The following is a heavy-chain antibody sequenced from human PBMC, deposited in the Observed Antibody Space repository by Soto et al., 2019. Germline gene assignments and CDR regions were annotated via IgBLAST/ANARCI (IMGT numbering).Heavy chain of an antibody. D-gene: IGHD3-10*01. CDR3: ESTPFGELSMDY. CDR2: IYYSGST. V-gene: IGHV4-31*03. CDR1: GGSISSGGYY. Sequence: QGQLQKSGPGLVKPSQTLSLTCTVSGGSISSGGYYWSWIRQHPGKGLERIGYIYYSGSTYYNPSLKGRVHISVNTAKNPFSLKRSSVTAADTAVYYGESTPFGELSMDYWGQGTLVTVAS. J-gene: IGHJ4*02.